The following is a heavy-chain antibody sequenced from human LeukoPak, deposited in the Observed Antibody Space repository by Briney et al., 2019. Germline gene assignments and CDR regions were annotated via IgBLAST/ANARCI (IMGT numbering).Heavy chain of an antibody. CDR2: ISGSGGDT. CDR1: GLTFSNYA. CDR3: AKDRSCTNNICHGDFDY. J-gene: IGHJ4*02. Sequence: PGGSLRLSCAASGLTFSNYAMSWVRQAPGKGLEWVSGISGSGGDTYYADSVKGRFTISRDNSKNTLYPQMNSLRAEDTAVYYCAKDRSCTNNICHGDFDYWGQGTLVTVSS. D-gene: IGHD2-8*01. V-gene: IGHV3-23*01.